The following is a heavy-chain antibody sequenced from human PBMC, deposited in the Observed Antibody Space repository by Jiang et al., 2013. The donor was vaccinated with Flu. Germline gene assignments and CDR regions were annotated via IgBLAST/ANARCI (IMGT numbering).Heavy chain of an antibody. CDR1: GGSVSNDNYY. CDR3: ARTRYCSGGSCYFDGFDF. D-gene: IGHD2-15*01. V-gene: IGHV4-61*01. Sequence: LVKPSETLSLTCTVSGGSVSNDNYYWSWIRQPPGKGLEWIGYIYYIGSTNYNPSLKSRVTISVDKSKNQFSLKLSSVTAADTAVYYCARTRYCSGGSCYFDGFDFWGQGTMVTVSS. J-gene: IGHJ3*01. CDR2: IYYIGST.